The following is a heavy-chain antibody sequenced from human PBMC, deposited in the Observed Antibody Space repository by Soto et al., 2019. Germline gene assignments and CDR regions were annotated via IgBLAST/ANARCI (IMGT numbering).Heavy chain of an antibody. Sequence: SVKVSCRASGGTFSSYAISWVRQAPVQGLEWMGGIIPIFGTANYAQKFQGKVTLTADESTSTAYMELSSLRSEDTAVYYCAGGGGITGTPRDYYGMDVWGQGTTVTVSS. V-gene: IGHV1-69*13. D-gene: IGHD1-7*01. CDR1: GGTFSSYA. J-gene: IGHJ6*02. CDR2: IIPIFGTA. CDR3: AGGGGITGTPRDYYGMDV.